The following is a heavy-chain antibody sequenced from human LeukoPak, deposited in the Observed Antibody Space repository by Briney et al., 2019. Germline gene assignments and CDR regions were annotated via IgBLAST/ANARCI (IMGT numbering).Heavy chain of an antibody. CDR2: ISGSGGST. D-gene: IGHD4-17*01. V-gene: IGHV3-23*01. Sequence: PGGSLRLSCAASGFTFSSYAMSWVRPAPGKGLEWVSAISGSGGSTYYADSVKGRFTISRDNSKNTLYLQMNGLRAEDTAVYYCAKREYGDYNNWFDPWGQGTLVTVSS. CDR3: AKREYGDYNNWFDP. CDR1: GFTFSSYA. J-gene: IGHJ5*02.